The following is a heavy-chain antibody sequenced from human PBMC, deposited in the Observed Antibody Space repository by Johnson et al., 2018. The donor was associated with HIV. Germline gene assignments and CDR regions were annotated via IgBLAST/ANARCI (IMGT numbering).Heavy chain of an antibody. CDR1: GFTFSIYG. D-gene: IGHD6-13*01. CDR2: IRYDGSNK. CDR3: VRPAAAGRDDAFDI. V-gene: IGHV3-30*02. J-gene: IGHJ3*02. Sequence: QVQLVESGGGVVQPGGSLRLSCAASGFTFSIYGMHWVRQAPGKGLEWVAFIRYDGSNKYYADSVKGRFTISRDNSKNTLYLQMNSLRAEDTAVYYCVRPAAAGRDDAFDIWGQGTMVTVSS.